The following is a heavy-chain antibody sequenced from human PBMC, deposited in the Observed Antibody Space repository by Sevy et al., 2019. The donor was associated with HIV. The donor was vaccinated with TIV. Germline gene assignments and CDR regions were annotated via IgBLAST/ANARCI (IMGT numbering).Heavy chain of an antibody. Sequence: GGSLRLSCAASGFTFSNAWMSWVRQALGKGLEWVGRIRSNTDGGTTDYAAPLKGRFTISRDDSKNTLYLQMNILKSEDTAVYYCTTDREYGDYKGGFDYWGQGTLVTVSS. CDR2: IRSNTDGGTT. D-gene: IGHD4-17*01. J-gene: IGHJ4*02. V-gene: IGHV3-15*01. CDR1: GFTFSNAW. CDR3: TTDREYGDYKGGFDY.